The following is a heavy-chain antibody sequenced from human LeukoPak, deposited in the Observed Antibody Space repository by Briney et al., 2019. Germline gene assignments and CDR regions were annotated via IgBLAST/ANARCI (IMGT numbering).Heavy chain of an antibody. CDR2: TYYRSTWYN. D-gene: IGHD6-19*01. CDR3: AKSYSSGWPNWFDP. V-gene: IGHV6-1*01. CDR1: GDSVSSNSVT. Sequence: SQTLSLTCAISGDSVSSNSVTWNWIRQSPSRGLEWLGRTYYRSTWYNDYALSVKSRITINPDTSKNQFSLQLNSVTPEDTAVYYCAKSYSSGWPNWFDPWGQGTLVTVSS. J-gene: IGHJ5*02.